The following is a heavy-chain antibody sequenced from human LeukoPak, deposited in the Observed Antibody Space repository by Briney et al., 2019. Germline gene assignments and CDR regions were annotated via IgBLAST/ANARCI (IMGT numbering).Heavy chain of an antibody. V-gene: IGHV3-7*01. CDR2: IKQDGGEK. Sequence: GGSLRLSCAASGFTFSSYWMSWVRQAPGKGLEWVTNIKQDGGEKYYVGSVKGRFTISRDNAKNSLYLQMNSLRAEDTAVYYCARDHSIPYYGMDVWGQGTTVTVSS. CDR3: ARDHSIPYYGMDV. J-gene: IGHJ6*02. D-gene: IGHD3-3*02. CDR1: GFTFSSYW.